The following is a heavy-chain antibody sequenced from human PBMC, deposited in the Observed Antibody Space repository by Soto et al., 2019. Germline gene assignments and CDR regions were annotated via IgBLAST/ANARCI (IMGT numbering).Heavy chain of an antibody. Sequence: PSETLSLTCTVSGGSISSYYWSWIRQPPGKGLEWIGYIYYSGATNYNPSLKSRVTISVDTSKNQFSLKLSSVAAADTAVYYCARTPANYYDSSGYPTPDYFDYWGQGTLVTVS. CDR3: ARTPANYYDSSGYPTPDYFDY. CDR1: GGSISSYY. D-gene: IGHD3-22*01. J-gene: IGHJ4*02. V-gene: IGHV4-59*08. CDR2: IYYSGAT.